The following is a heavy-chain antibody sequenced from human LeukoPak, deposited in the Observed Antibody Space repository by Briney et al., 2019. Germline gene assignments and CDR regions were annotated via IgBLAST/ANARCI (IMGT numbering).Heavy chain of an antibody. D-gene: IGHD4-17*01. CDR1: GYTFTGYY. CDR3: ARGNYGDYCFDP. CDR2: INPNSGGT. Sequence: ASVKVSCKASGYTFTGYYMHWVRQAPGQGLEGMGWINPNSGGTNYAQKFQGRVTMTRDTSISTAYMELSRLRSDDTAVYYCARGNYGDYCFDPWGQGTLVTVSS. V-gene: IGHV1-2*02. J-gene: IGHJ5*02.